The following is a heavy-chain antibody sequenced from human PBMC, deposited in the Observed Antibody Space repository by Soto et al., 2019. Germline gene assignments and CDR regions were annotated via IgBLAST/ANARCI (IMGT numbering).Heavy chain of an antibody. CDR1: GVTLSDYA. Sequence: LXLSCAASGVTLSDYAMSWVRQAPGKGLEWVSAISGSGGTTYYADSVKGRFTISRDNSKNTMYLQVNSLRAEDTAIYYCAQVMNSGWYLAYWGQGTLVTVSS. CDR3: AQVMNSGWYLAY. V-gene: IGHV3-23*01. J-gene: IGHJ4*02. D-gene: IGHD6-19*01. CDR2: ISGSGGTT.